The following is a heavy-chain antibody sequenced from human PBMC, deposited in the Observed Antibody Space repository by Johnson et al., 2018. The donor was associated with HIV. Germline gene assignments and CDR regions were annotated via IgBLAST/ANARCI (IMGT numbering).Heavy chain of an antibody. CDR3: TTAPSNWGNAFDI. CDR1: GFTFSDYY. D-gene: IGHD7-27*01. V-gene: IGHV3-11*01. CDR2: ISSSGSTI. J-gene: IGHJ3*02. Sequence: QVQLVESGGGLVKPGGSLRLSCAASGFTFSDYYMSWIRQAPGKGLEWVSYISSSGSTIYYADSVKGRFTISRDNSKNTLYLQMNSLKTEDTAVYYCTTAPSNWGNAFDIWGQGTMVTVSS.